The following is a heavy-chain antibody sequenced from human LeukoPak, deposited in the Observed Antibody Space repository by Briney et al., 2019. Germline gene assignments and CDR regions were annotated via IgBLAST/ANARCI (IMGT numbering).Heavy chain of an antibody. CDR3: ARFGGMGMDV. J-gene: IGHJ6*02. D-gene: IGHD4-23*01. V-gene: IGHV5-51*01. Sequence: SGESLKISCKGSGYNFTNYWIGWVRQMPGKGLEWMGITYPGDCNTRYSPSFERLVTFSADNYISTAYLQWSRLTASATAMYCCARFGGMGMDVWGQGTTVTVSS. CDR1: GYNFTNYW. CDR2: TYPGDCNT.